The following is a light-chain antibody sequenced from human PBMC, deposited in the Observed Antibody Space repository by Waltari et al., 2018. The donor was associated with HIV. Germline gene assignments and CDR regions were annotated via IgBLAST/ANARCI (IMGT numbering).Light chain of an antibody. Sequence: EIVLTQSPGTLPLSAGERATLSCRASQSVRSRYLAWYQQKPGQAPRLLIYGASSRATGIPDRFSGSGFGTDFTLTISRVEPEDFAVYYCQQYGSSPRTFGQGTKVEVK. V-gene: IGKV3-20*01. J-gene: IGKJ1*01. CDR2: GAS. CDR1: QSVRSRY. CDR3: QQYGSSPRT.